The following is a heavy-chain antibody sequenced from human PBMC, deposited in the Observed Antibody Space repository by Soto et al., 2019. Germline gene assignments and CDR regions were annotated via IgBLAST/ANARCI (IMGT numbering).Heavy chain of an antibody. CDR3: ARDTNGWSYFDY. J-gene: IGHJ4*02. Sequence: PSETLSLTCTVSGGSISSGDYYWSWIRQPPGKGLEWIGYIYYSGNTYYNPSLKSRVTISVDTSKNQFSLKLNSVTAADTAVYYCARDTNGWSYFDYWGQGTLVT. CDR1: GGSISSGDYY. V-gene: IGHV4-30-4*01. D-gene: IGHD6-19*01. CDR2: IYYSGNT.